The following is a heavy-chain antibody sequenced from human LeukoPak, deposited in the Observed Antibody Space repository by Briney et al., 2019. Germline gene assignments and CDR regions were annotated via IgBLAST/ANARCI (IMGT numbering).Heavy chain of an antibody. D-gene: IGHD3-16*01. Sequence: PSETLSLTCTVSGGSVTSYYWSWIQQSPGKGLEWIGYIYYTWSRNYNPSLKSRATTSIDRSKNQFSLKLNSVTAADTAVYYCARVGGAPLGAFDIWGQGTMVTVSS. V-gene: IGHV4-59*02. CDR2: IYYTWSR. CDR1: GGSVTSYY. CDR3: ARVGGAPLGAFDI. J-gene: IGHJ3*02.